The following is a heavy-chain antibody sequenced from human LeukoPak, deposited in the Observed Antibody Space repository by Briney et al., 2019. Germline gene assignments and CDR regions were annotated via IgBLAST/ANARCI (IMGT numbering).Heavy chain of an antibody. CDR3: YGFPADWFDP. CDR1: GFTFSSYW. D-gene: IGHD3-10*01. J-gene: IGHJ5*02. V-gene: IGHV3-74*01. CDR2: INSDGSST. Sequence: PGGSLRLSCAASGFTFSSYWMHWARQAPGKGLVWVSRINSDGSSTSYADSVKGRFTISRDNAKNTLYLQMISLRAEDTAVYYCYGFPADWFDPWGQGTLVTVSS.